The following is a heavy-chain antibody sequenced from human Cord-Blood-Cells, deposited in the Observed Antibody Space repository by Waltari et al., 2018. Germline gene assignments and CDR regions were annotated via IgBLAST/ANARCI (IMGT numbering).Heavy chain of an antibody. V-gene: IGHV4-34*01. J-gene: IGHJ4*02. CDR1: GGSFSGYY. Sequence: QVQLQQWGAGLLKPSETLSLTCAVYGGSFSGYYWSWIRQPPGKGLEWIGEINHSGSTNYHPSLKSRVTISVDTSKNQFSRKLSSVTAADTAVYYCARGFDSSPTFDYWGQGTLVTVSS. CDR3: ARGFDSSPTFDY. D-gene: IGHD3-10*01. CDR2: INHSGST.